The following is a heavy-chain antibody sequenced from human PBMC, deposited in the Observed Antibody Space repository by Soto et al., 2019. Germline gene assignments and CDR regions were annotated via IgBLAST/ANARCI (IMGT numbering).Heavy chain of an antibody. D-gene: IGHD2-2*01. CDR1: GGTFSSYA. CDR2: IIPISGTA. J-gene: IGHJ6*02. Sequence: QVRLVQSGAAVKKPGSSVKVSCKASGGTFSSYAISWVRQAPGQGLEWMGGIIPISGTANYAQKFQGRVTITADDFTSTAYMELSSLRSEDTAVYYCARSHGSSTSLEIYYYYYYGMDVWGQGTSVTVSS. V-gene: IGHV1-69*01. CDR3: ARSHGSSTSLEIYYYYYYGMDV.